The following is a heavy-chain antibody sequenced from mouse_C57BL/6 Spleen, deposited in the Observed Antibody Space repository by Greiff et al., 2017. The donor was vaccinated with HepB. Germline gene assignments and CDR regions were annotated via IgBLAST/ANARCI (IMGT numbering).Heavy chain of an antibody. V-gene: IGHV1-59*01. Sequence: QVQLQQSGAELVRPGTSVKLSCKASGYTFTSYWMHWVKQRPGQGLEWIGVIDPSDSYTNYNQKFKGKATLTVDTSSSTAYMQLSSLTSEDSAVYYCAKLGRRYFDVWGTGTTVTVSS. CDR3: AKLGRRYFDV. CDR1: GYTFTSYW. CDR2: IDPSDSYT. J-gene: IGHJ1*03. D-gene: IGHD4-1*01.